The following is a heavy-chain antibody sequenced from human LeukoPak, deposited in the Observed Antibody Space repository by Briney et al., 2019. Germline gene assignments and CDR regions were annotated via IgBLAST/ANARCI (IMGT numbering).Heavy chain of an antibody. D-gene: IGHD2-8*02. V-gene: IGHV4-59*12. CDR3: ARAYWRYNWFDP. Sequence: SETLSLTCTVSGGSISSYYWSWIRQPPGKGLEWIGYIFHSGSTNYSPSLKSRVTMSVDTSKNQFSLKLSSVTAADTAVYYCARAYWRYNWFDPWGQGTLVTVSS. J-gene: IGHJ5*02. CDR2: IFHSGST. CDR1: GGSISSYY.